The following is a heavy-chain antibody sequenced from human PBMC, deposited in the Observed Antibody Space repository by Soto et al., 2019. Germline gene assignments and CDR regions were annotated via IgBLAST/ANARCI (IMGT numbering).Heavy chain of an antibody. D-gene: IGHD3-3*02. Sequence: SETLSLTCTASGGSISSSSYYWGWIRQPPGKGLEWIGSIYYSGSTYYNPSLKSRVTISVDTSKNQFSLKLSSVTAADTAVYYCARLKLDTYYFDYWGQGTLVTVSS. CDR1: GGSISSSSYY. CDR3: ARLKLDTYYFDY. J-gene: IGHJ4*02. V-gene: IGHV4-39*01. CDR2: IYYSGST.